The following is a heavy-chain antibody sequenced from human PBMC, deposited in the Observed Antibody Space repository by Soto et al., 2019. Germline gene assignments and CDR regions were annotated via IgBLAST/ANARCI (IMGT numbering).Heavy chain of an antibody. D-gene: IGHD1-26*01. V-gene: IGHV5-10-1*01. CDR2: IDPGDSST. J-gene: IGHJ6*02. CDR1: GYSFTTYW. CDR3: ARLEKWYYNYYGLDV. Sequence: GGSPKTPRQGLGYSFTTYWISWVRQMPGKGLEWMGKIDPGDSSTNYSPSFRGHITISVDRSINTAHLQFSSLKAADTAVYYCARLEKWYYNYYGLDVWGQGTMVTVSS.